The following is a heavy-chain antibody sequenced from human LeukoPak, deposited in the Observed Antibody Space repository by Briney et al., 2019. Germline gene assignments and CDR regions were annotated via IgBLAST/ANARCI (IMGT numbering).Heavy chain of an antibody. CDR1: GGSISSGGYS. CDR3: ARAQGTDAFDI. V-gene: IGHV4-30-2*01. Sequence: SETPSLTCAVSGGSISSGGYSWSWIQQPPGKGLEWIGYIYHSGSTYYNPSLKSRVTISVDRSKNQFSLKLISVTAADTAVYYCARAQGTDAFDIWGQGTMVTVSS. CDR2: IYHSGST. J-gene: IGHJ3*02.